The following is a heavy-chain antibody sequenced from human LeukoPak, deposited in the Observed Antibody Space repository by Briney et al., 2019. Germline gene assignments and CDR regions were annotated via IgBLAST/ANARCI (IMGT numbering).Heavy chain of an antibody. Sequence: PGGSLRLSCAASGFTFSSYSMNWVRQAPGKGLEWVSSISSSSSYIYYADSVKGRFTISRDNAKNSLYLQMNSLRAEDTAVYYCARDRSPRYYDFWSGYYDGMDVWGQGTTVTVSS. V-gene: IGHV3-21*01. J-gene: IGHJ6*02. CDR1: GFTFSSYS. CDR3: ARDRSPRYYDFWSGYYDGMDV. CDR2: ISSSSSYI. D-gene: IGHD3-3*01.